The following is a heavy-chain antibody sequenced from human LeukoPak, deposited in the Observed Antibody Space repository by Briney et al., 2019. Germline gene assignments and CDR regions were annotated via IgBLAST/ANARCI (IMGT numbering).Heavy chain of an antibody. Sequence: PETLSLTCTVSGYSISTDYYWTWIRQPPGKGLEWIGTTYHSGSTYYNPSLKSRVTISSDTSKNQFSLKLSSVTAADTAVYYCARSCSGGSCYHYYGMDVWGQGATVTVS. CDR2: TYHSGST. V-gene: IGHV4-38-2*02. J-gene: IGHJ6*02. D-gene: IGHD2-15*01. CDR3: ARSCSGGSCYHYYGMDV. CDR1: GYSISTDYY.